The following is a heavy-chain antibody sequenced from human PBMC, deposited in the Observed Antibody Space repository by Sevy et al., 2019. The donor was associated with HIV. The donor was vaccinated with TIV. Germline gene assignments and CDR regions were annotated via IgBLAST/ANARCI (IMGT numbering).Heavy chain of an antibody. CDR3: ARDLSHTGRFGAFDI. V-gene: IGHV1-18*01. CDR1: GYTFTNYG. D-gene: IGHD3-3*01. J-gene: IGHJ3*02. Sequence: ASVKVSCKASGYTFTNYGISWVRQATGQGLEWMGWISAHNGNTNYAQKLQGRVTMTTDTSTSTASMELRSLRSDDTAVYYCARDLSHTGRFGAFDIWGQGTMVTVSS. CDR2: ISAHNGNT.